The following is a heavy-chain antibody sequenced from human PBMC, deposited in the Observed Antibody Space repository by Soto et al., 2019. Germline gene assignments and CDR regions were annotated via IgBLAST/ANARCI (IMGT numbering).Heavy chain of an antibody. CDR3: ARQSGGYYYYGMDV. Sequence: SETLSLTCTVSGGSISDYYWSWIRQPAGKGLEWIGYIYYSGTTDYSPSLKSRVTISVDTSKNQFSLKLSSVTAADSAIYYCARQSGGYYYYGMDVWGQGTTVTVSS. D-gene: IGHD1-26*01. CDR2: IYYSGTT. CDR1: GGSISDYY. J-gene: IGHJ6*02. V-gene: IGHV4-59*08.